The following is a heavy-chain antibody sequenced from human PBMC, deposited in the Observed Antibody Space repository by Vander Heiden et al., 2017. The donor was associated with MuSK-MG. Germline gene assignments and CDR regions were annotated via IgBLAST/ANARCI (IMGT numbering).Heavy chain of an antibody. V-gene: IGHV4-39*01. Sequence: CTVSGGSISSSSYYWGWIRQPPGKGLEWIGSIYYSGSTYYNPSLKSRVTISVDTSKNQFPLKLSSVTAADTAVYYCARRYYDFWSGYPPFDYWGQGTLVTVSS. CDR2: IYYSGST. J-gene: IGHJ4*02. CDR1: GGSISSSSYY. D-gene: IGHD3-3*01. CDR3: ARRYYDFWSGYPPFDY.